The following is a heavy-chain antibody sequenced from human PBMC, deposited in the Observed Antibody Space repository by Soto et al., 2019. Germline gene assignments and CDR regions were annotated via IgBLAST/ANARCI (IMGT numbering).Heavy chain of an antibody. D-gene: IGHD6-19*01. Sequence: ASGGVLVQPGGSLRLSCVASGFTFDSHWMHWVRQAPGEGLVWVSRIKTDGYAAAYADSVKGRFTISRDNTKNTVYLQMYSLRAEDTAVYFCVRESGVAADCWGQGTLVTVSS. J-gene: IGHJ4*02. V-gene: IGHV3-74*01. CDR1: GFTFDSHW. CDR3: VRESGVAADC. CDR2: IKTDGYAA.